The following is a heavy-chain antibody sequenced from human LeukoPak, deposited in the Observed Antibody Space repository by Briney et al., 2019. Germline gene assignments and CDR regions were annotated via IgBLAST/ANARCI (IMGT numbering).Heavy chain of an antibody. CDR1: GGSISSGDYY. CDR3: ARTALDYYDSSGHGGFDY. CDR2: IYYSGST. Sequence: SQTLSLTCTVSGGSISSGDYYWSWIRQPPGKGLEWLGYIYYSGSTYYNPSLKSRVTISVDTSKNQFSLKLSSVTAADTAVYYCARTALDYYDSSGHGGFDYWGQGTLVTVSS. D-gene: IGHD3-22*01. V-gene: IGHV4-30-4*01. J-gene: IGHJ4*02.